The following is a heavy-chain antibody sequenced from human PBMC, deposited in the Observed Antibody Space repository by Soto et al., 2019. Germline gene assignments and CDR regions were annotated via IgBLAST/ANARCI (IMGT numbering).Heavy chain of an antibody. CDR3: ARSRYVGATVTTTKIGWFDP. CDR2: IIPIFGTV. J-gene: IGHJ5*02. Sequence: QVQLVQSGAEVKKPGSSVKVSCKASGGTFSSYAISWVRQAPGQGLEWMGGIIPIFGTVNYAQKLQGRVTMTADESTSTAYMQRSRLRSEATAVYYCARSRYVGATVTTTKIGWFDPWGQGTLVTVSS. V-gene: IGHV1-69*01. D-gene: IGHD4-17*01. CDR1: GGTFSSYA.